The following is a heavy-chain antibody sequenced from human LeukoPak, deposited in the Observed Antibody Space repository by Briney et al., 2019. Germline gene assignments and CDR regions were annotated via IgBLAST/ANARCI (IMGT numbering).Heavy chain of an antibody. D-gene: IGHD2-2*01. CDR3: AKDEQLLDSIYYYYGMDV. V-gene: IGHV3-23*01. Sequence: GASLRLSCAASGFTFSSYAMSWVRQAPGKGLEWVSAISGSGGSTYYADPVKGRFTISRDNSKNTLYLQMNSLRAEDTAVYYCAKDEQLLDSIYYYYGMDVWGQGTTVTVSS. J-gene: IGHJ6*02. CDR1: GFTFSSYA. CDR2: ISGSGGST.